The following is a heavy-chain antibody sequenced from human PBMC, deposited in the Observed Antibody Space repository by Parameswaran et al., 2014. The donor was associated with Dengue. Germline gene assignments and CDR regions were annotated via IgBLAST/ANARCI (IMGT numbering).Heavy chain of an antibody. CDR1: GFTVSSNY. Sequence: ESLKISCAASGFTVSSNYMSWVRQAPGKGLEWVSVIYSGGSTYYADSVKGRFTISRHNSKNTLYLQMSSLRAEDTAVYYCARDRVDSVAGPPIYYYYYMDVWGKGTTVTVSS. J-gene: IGHJ6*03. CDR3: ARDRVDSVAGPPIYYYYYMDV. V-gene: IGHV3-53*04. CDR2: IYSGGST. D-gene: IGHD6-19*01.